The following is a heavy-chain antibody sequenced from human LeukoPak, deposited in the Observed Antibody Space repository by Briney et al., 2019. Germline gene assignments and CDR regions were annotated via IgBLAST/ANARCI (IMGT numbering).Heavy chain of an antibody. D-gene: IGHD2-15*01. Sequence: SETLSLTCTVSGGSISSSSYYWGWIRQPPGKGLEWIGSIYYSGSTYYNPSLKSRVTISVDTSKNQFSLKLSSATAADTAVYYCARPLRGAFDIWGQGTMVTVSS. J-gene: IGHJ3*02. CDR1: GGSISSSSYY. CDR3: ARPLRGAFDI. V-gene: IGHV4-39*01. CDR2: IYYSGST.